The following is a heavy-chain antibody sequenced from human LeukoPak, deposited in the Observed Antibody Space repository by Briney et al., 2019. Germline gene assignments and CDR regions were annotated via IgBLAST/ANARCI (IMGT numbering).Heavy chain of an antibody. CDR2: INHSGST. D-gene: IGHD4-11*01. CDR1: GGSFSGYY. J-gene: IGHJ4*02. Sequence: SETLTLTCAVYGGSFSGYYWSWIRQPPGKGLEWIGEINHSGSTNYNPSLKSRVTISVDTSKNQFSLKLSSVTAADTAVYYCAGTSFDYTEPSDYWGQGTLVTVSS. V-gene: IGHV4-34*01. CDR3: AGTSFDYTEPSDY.